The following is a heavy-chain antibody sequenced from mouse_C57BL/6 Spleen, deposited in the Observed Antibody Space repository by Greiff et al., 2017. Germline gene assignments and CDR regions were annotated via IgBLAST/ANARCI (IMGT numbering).Heavy chain of an antibody. V-gene: IGHV5-4*01. CDR3: ARDGQLGDMDY. CDR1: GFTFSSYA. J-gene: IGHJ4*01. Sequence: EVQGVESGGGLVKPGGSLKLSCAASGFTFSSYAMSWVRQTPEKRLEWVATVSDGSSYTYYPDNVKGRFTISRDTAKNNLYLQMSNLKSEDTAVYYCARDGQLGDMDYWGQGTSVTVSS. D-gene: IGHD4-1*02. CDR2: VSDGSSYT.